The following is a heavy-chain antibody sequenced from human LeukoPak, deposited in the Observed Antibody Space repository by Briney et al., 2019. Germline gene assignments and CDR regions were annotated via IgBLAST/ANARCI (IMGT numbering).Heavy chain of an antibody. Sequence: ASVKVSCKAYGYTFKSYGISWVRQAPGQGLEWMGWISGYNGETNNAQRLQGRVTMTTDTSTSTAYMELRSLRSDDTAVYYCARDRWYDKSDYYYNLDHWGQGTLVTVSS. CDR3: ARDRWYDKSDYYYNLDH. V-gene: IGHV1-18*01. D-gene: IGHD3-22*01. J-gene: IGHJ4*02. CDR1: GYTFKSYG. CDR2: ISGYNGET.